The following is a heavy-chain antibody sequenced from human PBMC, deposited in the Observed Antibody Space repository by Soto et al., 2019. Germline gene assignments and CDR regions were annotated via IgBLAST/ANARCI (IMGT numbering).Heavy chain of an antibody. CDR2: IYYSGST. Sequence: QVQLQESGPGLVKPSQTLSLTCTVSGGSISSGDYYWSWIRQPPGKGLEWIGYIYYSGSTYYNPSLKSRVTISVDTSKNQFSLKLSSVTAADTAVYYCARDRGYCSGGSCYSSDAFDIWGQGTMVTVSS. CDR3: ARDRGYCSGGSCYSSDAFDI. V-gene: IGHV4-30-4*01. J-gene: IGHJ3*02. CDR1: GGSISSGDYY. D-gene: IGHD2-15*01.